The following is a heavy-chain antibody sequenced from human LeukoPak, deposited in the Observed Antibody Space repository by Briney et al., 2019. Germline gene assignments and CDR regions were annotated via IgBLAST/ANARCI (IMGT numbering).Heavy chain of an antibody. CDR1: GYTFTSEG. J-gene: IGHJ4*02. CDR3: ARDDNSGSYYSAY. Sequence: GASVKASCKASGYTFTSEGFSWVRQAPGQGLEWMGLISAYNGNINYAQKLQGRVTMTTDTSTSTAYMELRRLSSNATAVYFCARDDNSGSYYSAYWGQGTLVTVSS. D-gene: IGHD1-26*01. V-gene: IGHV1-18*01. CDR2: ISAYNGNI.